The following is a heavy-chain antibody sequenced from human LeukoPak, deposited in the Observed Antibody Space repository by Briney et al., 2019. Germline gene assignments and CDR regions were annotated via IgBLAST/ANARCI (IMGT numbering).Heavy chain of an antibody. CDR1: GVSISNSNYF. Sequence: SETLSLTCTVSGVSISNSNYFWAWIRQSPGKGLEWIGSIYFRGSISSSPSLRSRVTISVDASENQFSLKLTSVTAADTAVYYCAREDRYCSSTSCYTWDYWGQGTLVAVS. J-gene: IGHJ4*02. CDR3: AREDRYCSSTSCYTWDY. D-gene: IGHD2-2*02. CDR2: IYFRGSI. V-gene: IGHV4-39*07.